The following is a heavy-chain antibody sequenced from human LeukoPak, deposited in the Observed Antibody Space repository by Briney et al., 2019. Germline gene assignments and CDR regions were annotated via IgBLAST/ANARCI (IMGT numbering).Heavy chain of an antibody. J-gene: IGHJ4*02. CDR1: GFTFSSYG. Sequence: GGFLRLSCAASGFTFSSYGMHWVRQAPGKGLEWVAVISYDGSNKYYADSVKGRFTISRDNSKNTLYLQMNSLRAEDTAVYYCARGGYSYGYGDYWGQGTLVTVSS. CDR3: ARGGYSYGYGDY. V-gene: IGHV3-30*03. D-gene: IGHD5-18*01. CDR2: ISYDGSNK.